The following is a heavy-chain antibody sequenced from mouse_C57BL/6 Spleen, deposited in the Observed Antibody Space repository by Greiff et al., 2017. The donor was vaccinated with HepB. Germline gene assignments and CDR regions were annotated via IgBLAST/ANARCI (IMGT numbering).Heavy chain of an antibody. V-gene: IGHV1-52*01. CDR3: ARDYGSSYGYFDV. D-gene: IGHD1-1*01. CDR2: IDTSDSET. Sequence: VQLQQPGAELVRPGYSVKLSCQASGYTFTSYWMHWVTQSPIQGLEWIGNIDTSDSETHYNQKFKDKATLTVDKSYNTAYMQLSSLTSEDSAVYYCARDYGSSYGYFDVWGTGTTVTVSS. J-gene: IGHJ1*03. CDR1: GYTFTSYW.